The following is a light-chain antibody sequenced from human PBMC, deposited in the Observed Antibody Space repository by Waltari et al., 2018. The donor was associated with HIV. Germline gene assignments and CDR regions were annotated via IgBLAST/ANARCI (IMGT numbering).Light chain of an antibody. CDR1: HSLLHSSGHHY. CDR2: LGS. J-gene: IGKJ3*01. V-gene: IGKV2-28*01. CDR3: MQVLQKGS. Sequence: DIVLTQSPLSLPVTPGESASISCTSTHSLLHSSGHHYLDWYLQRPGQSPQLVIFLGSNRASGVPDRFSGGGSGTDFTLTISRVEAGDVGIYYCMQVLQKGSFGPGTRVDI.